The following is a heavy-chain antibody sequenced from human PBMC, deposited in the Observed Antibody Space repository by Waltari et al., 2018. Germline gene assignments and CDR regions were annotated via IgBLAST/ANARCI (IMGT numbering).Heavy chain of an antibody. D-gene: IGHD3-10*01. J-gene: IGHJ4*02. CDR1: GSHFPGSV. V-gene: IGHV1-2*02. Sequence: QVQLVQSGAAVTEHGASVNVSCQASGSHFPGSVLQWVRQAPGQGLEWMGSVSPHSGGTYYSQKCQGRVTMTRDTSITTAYMELSGLTSDDTAFYYGAREFEGTYYFDYWGQGTLVAVSS. CDR2: VSPHSGGT. CDR3: AREFEGTYYFDY.